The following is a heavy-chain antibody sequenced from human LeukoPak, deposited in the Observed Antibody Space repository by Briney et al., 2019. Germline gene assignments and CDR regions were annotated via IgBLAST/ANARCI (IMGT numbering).Heavy chain of an antibody. Sequence: PSETLSLTCAVYGGSFSGYYWSWIRQPPGKGLEWIGEINHSGSTNYNPSLKSRVTISVDTSKSQFSLKLSSVTAADTAVYYCARGLYYYGSGSYYPLYYYYGMDVWGQGTTVTVSS. CDR2: INHSGST. CDR1: GGSFSGYY. CDR3: ARGLYYYGSGSYYPLYYYYGMDV. J-gene: IGHJ6*02. D-gene: IGHD3-10*01. V-gene: IGHV4-34*01.